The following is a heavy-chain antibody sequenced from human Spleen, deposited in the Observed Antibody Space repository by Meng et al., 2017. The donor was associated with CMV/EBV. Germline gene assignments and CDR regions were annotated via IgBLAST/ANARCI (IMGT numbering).Heavy chain of an antibody. J-gene: IGHJ4*02. CDR3: ARTALGYCSSTSCYVFDY. V-gene: IGHV3-30*04. Sequence: FTLSSYAMHWVRQATGKGLEWVAVISYDGSNKYYADSVKGRFTISRDNSKNTLYLQMNSLRAEDTAVYYCARTALGYCSSTSCYVFDYWGQGTLVTVSS. D-gene: IGHD2-2*01. CDR1: FTLSSYA. CDR2: ISYDGSNK.